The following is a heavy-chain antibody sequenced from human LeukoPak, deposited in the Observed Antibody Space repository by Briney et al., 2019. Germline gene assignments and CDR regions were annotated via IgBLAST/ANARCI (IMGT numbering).Heavy chain of an antibody. J-gene: IGHJ4*02. V-gene: IGHV4-31*03. Sequence: SETLSLTCTVSGGSISSGGYYWSWIRQHPGKGLEWIGYIYYSGSPDYNPPLKSRVTISVDTSKNQFSLKLSSVTAADTAVYYCARWSRGRDYWGQGTLVTVSS. CDR2: IYYSGSP. CDR1: GGSISSGGYY. CDR3: ARWSRGRDY. D-gene: IGHD5-12*01.